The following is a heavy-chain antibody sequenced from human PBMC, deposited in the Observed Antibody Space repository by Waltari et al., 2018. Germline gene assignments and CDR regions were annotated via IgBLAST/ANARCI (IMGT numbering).Heavy chain of an antibody. D-gene: IGHD5-12*01. CDR1: GFTFSSYA. Sequence: QVQLVESGGGVVQPGRSLRLSCAASGFTFSSYAMHWVRQAPGKGLEWVAVISYDGSNKYYADSVKGRFTISRDNSKNTLYLQMNSLRAEDTAVYYCARDGYNTGWFDPWGQGTLVTVSS. CDR3: ARDGYNTGWFDP. J-gene: IGHJ5*02. V-gene: IGHV3-30-3*01. CDR2: ISYDGSNK.